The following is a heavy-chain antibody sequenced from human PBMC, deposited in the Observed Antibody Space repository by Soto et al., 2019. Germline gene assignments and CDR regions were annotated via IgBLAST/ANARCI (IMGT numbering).Heavy chain of an antibody. D-gene: IGHD3-22*01. CDR3: ARHRSWKSYYYDSSVTYFYGMDV. CDR1: AGTFSSYG. Sequence: QVQLVQSGAEVKKPGSSVKVSCKASAGTFSSYGISLVRQAPGQGLEWMGGIMPIFGTPNYAQKFQGRVRTTADEWTSTGYMELSSLTSDDTAVYYCARHRSWKSYYYDSSVTYFYGMDVWGQGTTVT. CDR2: IMPIFGTP. V-gene: IGHV1-69*01. J-gene: IGHJ6*02.